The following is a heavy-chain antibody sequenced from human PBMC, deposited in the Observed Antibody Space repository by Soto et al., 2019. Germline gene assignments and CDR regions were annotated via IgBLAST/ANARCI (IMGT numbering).Heavy chain of an antibody. CDR1: GYTFTSYG. CDR3: ARDTYYDYIWGSYRSDYFDY. CDR2: ISAYNGNT. D-gene: IGHD3-16*02. J-gene: IGHJ4*02. Sequence: QVQLVQSGAEVKKPGASVKVSCKASGYTFTSYGISWVRQAPGQGLEWMGWISAYNGNTNYAQKLQGRVTMTTDTSTSTAYMELRSRRSDDTAVYYCARDTYYDYIWGSYRSDYFDYWGQGTLVTVSS. V-gene: IGHV1-18*01.